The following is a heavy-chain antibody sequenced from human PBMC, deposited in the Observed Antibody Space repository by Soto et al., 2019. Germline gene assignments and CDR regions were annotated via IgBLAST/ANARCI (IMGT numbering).Heavy chain of an antibody. J-gene: IGHJ4*02. CDR3: AKDVGGVAAYLDY. V-gene: IGHV3-30*18. CDR1: GFTVSNYG. D-gene: IGHD3-16*01. CDR2: IPSVGSHL. Sequence: GSLRLSFEAPGFTVSNYGMHWVRQAPGKGLEWVALIPSVGSHLYYVDSVKGRFTISRDNSKNTLYLEMNDLRPEDTAVYYCAKDVGGVAAYLDYWGQGTQVTVSS.